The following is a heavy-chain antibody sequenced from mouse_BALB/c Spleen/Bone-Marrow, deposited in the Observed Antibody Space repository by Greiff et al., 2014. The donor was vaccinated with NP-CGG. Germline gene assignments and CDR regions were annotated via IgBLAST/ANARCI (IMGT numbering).Heavy chain of an antibody. D-gene: IGHD1-1*02. CDR3: ARRGGERVDY. V-gene: IGHV1S45*01. CDR2: FNPYNDYI. J-gene: IGHJ2*01. Sequence: EVQLQQSGAELVRPGASVKISCKAFGYTFTNHHMNWVKQRPGQGLDWIGYFNPYNDYITYNQKFRGKATLTVDKSSSTANLELSSLTPEDSAVRYCARRGGERVDYWGQGTTLTVSS. CDR1: GYTFTNHH.